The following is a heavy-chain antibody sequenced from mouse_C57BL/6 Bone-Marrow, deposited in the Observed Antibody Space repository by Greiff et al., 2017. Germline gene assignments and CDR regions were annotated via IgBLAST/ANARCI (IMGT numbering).Heavy chain of an antibody. CDR1: GYSITSGYD. J-gene: IGHJ4*01. CDR2: ISYSGST. D-gene: IGHD3-3*01. V-gene: IGHV3-1*01. Sequence: EVKLVESGPGMVKPSQSLSLTCTVTGYSITSGYDWHWIRHFPGNKLEWMGYISYSGSTNYNPSLKSRISITHDTSKNHFFLKLNSVTTEDTATYYCARGGPYYAMDYWGQGTSVTVSS. CDR3: ARGGPYYAMDY.